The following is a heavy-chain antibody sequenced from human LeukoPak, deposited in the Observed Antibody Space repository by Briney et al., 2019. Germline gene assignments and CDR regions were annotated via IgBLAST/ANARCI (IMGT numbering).Heavy chain of an antibody. D-gene: IGHD2-2*01. V-gene: IGHV4-59*01. CDR1: GGSISSYY. Sequence: SETLSLTCTVSGGSISSYYWSWIRQPPGKGLGWIGYIYYSGSTNYNPSLKSRVTISVDTSKNQFSLKLSSVTAADTAVYYCARVSIVVVPAAWGWFDPWGQGTLVTVSS. CDR2: IYYSGST. CDR3: ARVSIVVVPAAWGWFDP. J-gene: IGHJ5*02.